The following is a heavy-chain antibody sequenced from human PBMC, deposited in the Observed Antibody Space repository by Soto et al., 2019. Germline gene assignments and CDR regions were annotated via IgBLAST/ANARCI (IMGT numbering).Heavy chain of an antibody. J-gene: IGHJ4*02. CDR1: VGSITNNNW. Sequence: ETLSLTGDVSVGSITNNNWWSWVRQPPGEGLEWIGEMHHIGSTNYNPSLKSRVTMSVDTSKNQFFLKLNSVTAADTAVYYCTKNSAYALDYWGQGTLV. CDR2: MHHIGST. CDR3: TKNSAYALDY. V-gene: IGHV4-4*02. D-gene: IGHD5-12*01.